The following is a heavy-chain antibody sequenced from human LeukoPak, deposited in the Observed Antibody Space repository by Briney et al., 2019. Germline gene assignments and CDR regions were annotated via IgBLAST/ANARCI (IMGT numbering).Heavy chain of an antibody. J-gene: IGHJ4*02. Sequence: HPGGSLRLSCAASGFTFSSYGMHWVRQAPGKGLEWVAVISYDGSNKYYADSVKGRFTISRDNSKNTLYLQMNSLRAEDTAVYYCARDSRGYSSPNSYFDYWGQGTLVTVSS. V-gene: IGHV3-30*03. CDR3: ARDSRGYSSPNSYFDY. CDR2: ISYDGSNK. CDR1: GFTFSSYG. D-gene: IGHD6-13*01.